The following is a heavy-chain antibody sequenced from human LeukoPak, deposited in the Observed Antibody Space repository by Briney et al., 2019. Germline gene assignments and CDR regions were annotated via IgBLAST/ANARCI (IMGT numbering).Heavy chain of an antibody. CDR3: ARGGEWSPVLNWFDP. CDR2: INPNSGDT. D-gene: IGHD3-3*01. Sequence: ASMKVSCKASGYTFTGYYMHWMRQAPRQGLEWMGWINPNSGDTNYAQKFQGRVTMTRDTSISTAYMELSRLRSDDTAVYYCARGGEWSPVLNWFDPWGQGTLVTVSS. J-gene: IGHJ5*02. CDR1: GYTFTGYY. V-gene: IGHV1-2*02.